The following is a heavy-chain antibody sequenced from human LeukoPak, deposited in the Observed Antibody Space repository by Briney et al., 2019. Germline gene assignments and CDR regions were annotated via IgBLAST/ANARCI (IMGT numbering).Heavy chain of an antibody. D-gene: IGHD1-14*01. CDR3: AREATVPLGY. Sequence: SVEVSCQASGGTFSSYTISWVRQAPGQGVEWVGRIIPILGIANYAQKCQGRVTIPADNSASTAYMELSSLRSEDTAVYYCAREATVPLGYWGQGTLVTVSS. V-gene: IGHV1-69*04. CDR1: GGTFSSYT. CDR2: IIPILGIA. J-gene: IGHJ4*02.